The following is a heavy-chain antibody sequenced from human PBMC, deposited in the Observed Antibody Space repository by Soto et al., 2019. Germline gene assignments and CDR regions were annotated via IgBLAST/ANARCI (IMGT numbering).Heavy chain of an antibody. CDR2: INPNSGGT. D-gene: IGHD3-10*01. Sequence: ASVKVSCKASGYTFTGYYMHWVRQAPGQGLEWMGWINPNSGGTNYAQKFQGWVTMTRDTSISTAYMELSRLRSDDTAVYYCARANTYYYGSGSYYSTYGYWFDPWGQGTLVTVS. CDR1: GYTFTGYY. V-gene: IGHV1-2*04. CDR3: ARANTYYYGSGSYYSTYGYWFDP. J-gene: IGHJ5*02.